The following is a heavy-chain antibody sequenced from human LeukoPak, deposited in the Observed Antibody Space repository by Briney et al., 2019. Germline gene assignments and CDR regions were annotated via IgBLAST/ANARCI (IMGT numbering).Heavy chain of an antibody. Sequence: SVKVSCKASGGTFSSYAISWVRQAPGQGLEWMGGIIPIFGTANYAQKFQGRVTITADESTSTAYMELSSLRSEDTAVYYCARGVTPSLDGYNGNYFAYWGQGTLVTVSS. CDR2: IIPIFGTA. V-gene: IGHV1-69*13. CDR1: GGTFSSYA. D-gene: IGHD5-24*01. CDR3: ARGVTPSLDGYNGNYFAY. J-gene: IGHJ4*02.